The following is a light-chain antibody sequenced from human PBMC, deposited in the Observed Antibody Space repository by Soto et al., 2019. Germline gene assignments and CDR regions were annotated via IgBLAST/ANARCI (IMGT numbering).Light chain of an antibody. V-gene: IGLV2-14*01. CDR2: EVT. CDR3: SSFTSRFTFV. CDR1: RSDVGAYNY. Sequence: QSALTQPASLSGSPGQSIAISCTGTRSDVGAYNYVSWYQQHPGKAPKLMISEVTNRPSGVSDRFSGSKSGNTASLTISGLQAEDEADYYCSSFTSRFTFVFGTGTKVTVL. J-gene: IGLJ1*01.